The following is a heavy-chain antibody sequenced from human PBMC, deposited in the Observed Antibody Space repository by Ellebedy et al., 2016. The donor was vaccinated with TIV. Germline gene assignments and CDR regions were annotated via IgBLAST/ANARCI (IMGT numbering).Heavy chain of an antibody. CDR2: ISSSGSTI. J-gene: IGHJ4*02. V-gene: IGHV3-11*01. CDR3: AREKARGWLQLPGEVDY. Sequence: GESLKSSXAASGFTFSDYYMSWIRQAPGKGLEWVSYISSSGSTIYYADSVKGRFTISRDNAKNSLYLQMNSLRAEDTAVYYCAREKARGWLQLPGEVDYWGQGTLVTVSS. D-gene: IGHD5-24*01. CDR1: GFTFSDYY.